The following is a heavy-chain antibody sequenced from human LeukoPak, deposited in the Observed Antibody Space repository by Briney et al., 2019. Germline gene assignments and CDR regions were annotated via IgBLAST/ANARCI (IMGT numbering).Heavy chain of an antibody. CDR1: GFTFSSYG. V-gene: IGHV3-30*18. CDR2: ISYDGSKK. CDR3: AKEGRYCSGGSCYYPFDY. J-gene: IGHJ4*02. D-gene: IGHD2-15*01. Sequence: TGGSLRLSCAASGFTFSSYGMHWVRQAPGKGLEWVAFISYDGSKKYYVDSVKGRFTISRDNSMNTLFLQMNSLRAEDTAVYHCAKEGRYCSGGSCYYPFDYWGQGTLVSVSS.